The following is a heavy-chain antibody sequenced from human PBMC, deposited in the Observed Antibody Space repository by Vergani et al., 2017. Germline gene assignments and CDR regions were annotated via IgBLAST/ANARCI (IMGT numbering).Heavy chain of an antibody. CDR3: AKDQTDYDILTGYYPKYYFDY. V-gene: IGHV3-30*18. D-gene: IGHD3-9*01. J-gene: IGHJ4*02. Sequence: QVQLVESGGGVVQPGRSLRLSCAASGFTFSSYGMHWVRQAPGKGLEWVAVISYDGSNKYYADSVKGRFTISRDNSKNTLYLQMNSLRAEDTAVYYCAKDQTDYDILTGYYPKYYFDYWGQGTLVTVSS. CDR1: GFTFSSYG. CDR2: ISYDGSNK.